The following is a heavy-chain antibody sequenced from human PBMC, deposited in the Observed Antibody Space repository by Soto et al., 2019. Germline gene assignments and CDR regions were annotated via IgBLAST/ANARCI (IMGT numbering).Heavy chain of an antibody. CDR1: GFTFSSYE. Sequence: GGSLRLSCAASGFTFSSYEMNWVRQAPGKGLEWVSYISSSGSTIYYADSVKGRFTISRDNAKNSLYLQMNSLRAEDTAVYYCARAADYYDSSGLDYWGQGTLVTVSS. CDR3: ARAADYYDSSGLDY. D-gene: IGHD3-22*01. V-gene: IGHV3-48*03. J-gene: IGHJ4*02. CDR2: ISSSGSTI.